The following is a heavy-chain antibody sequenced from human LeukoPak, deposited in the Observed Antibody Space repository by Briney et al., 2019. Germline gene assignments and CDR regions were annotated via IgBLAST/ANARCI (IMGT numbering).Heavy chain of an antibody. J-gene: IGHJ4*02. CDR3: ARHGSWSFDY. Sequence: PGGSLRLSCAASGFTFSSHAMSWVRQAPRKGLEWVSAITSGSGSNVYYTDSLKGRFTISRDNSKNPLYLQMNSLRAEDTAVYYCARHGSWSFDYWGQGTLVTVSA. CDR2: ITSGSGSNV. CDR1: GFTFSSHA. D-gene: IGHD6-13*01. V-gene: IGHV3-23*01.